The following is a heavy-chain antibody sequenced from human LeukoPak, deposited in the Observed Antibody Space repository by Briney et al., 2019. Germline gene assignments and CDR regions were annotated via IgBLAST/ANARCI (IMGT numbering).Heavy chain of an antibody. CDR3: AKGSRPGYSYGPREYYYYMDV. D-gene: IGHD5-18*01. CDR2: ISGSGGST. V-gene: IGHV3-23*01. Sequence: GGSLRLSCAASGFTFSSYGMSWVRQAPGKGLEWVSAISGSGGSTFYADSEKGRFTISRDNSKNTLYLQMNSLRAEDTAVYYCAKGSRPGYSYGPREYYYYMDVWGKGTTVTVSS. J-gene: IGHJ6*03. CDR1: GFTFSSYG.